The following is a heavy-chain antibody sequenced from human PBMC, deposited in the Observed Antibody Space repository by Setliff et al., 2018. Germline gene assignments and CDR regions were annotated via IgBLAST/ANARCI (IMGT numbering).Heavy chain of an antibody. Sequence: SVKVSCKASGHTLTGYYMHWVRQAPGQGLEWMGWINPNSGDTKYAQNFQGRVTMTRDTSITTFYMELSRLKSDDSAVYYCATWLEAYFASGTFPFWGQGTRVTVS. CDR2: INPNSGDT. V-gene: IGHV1-2*02. CDR1: GHTLTGYY. CDR3: ATWLEAYFASGTFPF. J-gene: IGHJ4*02. D-gene: IGHD3-10*01.